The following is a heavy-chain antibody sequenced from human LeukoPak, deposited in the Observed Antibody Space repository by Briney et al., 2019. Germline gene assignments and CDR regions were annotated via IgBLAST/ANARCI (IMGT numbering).Heavy chain of an antibody. Sequence: ASVKVSCKASGYTFTGYYMHWVRQAPGQGLEWMGWINPNSGGTNYAQKFQGRVTMTRDTSISTAYMELSRLRSDDTAVYYCATSALNFDSSGYYESWAFDIWGQGTMVTVSS. CDR3: ATSALNFDSSGYYESWAFDI. V-gene: IGHV1-2*02. D-gene: IGHD3-22*01. CDR1: GYTFTGYY. J-gene: IGHJ3*02. CDR2: INPNSGGT.